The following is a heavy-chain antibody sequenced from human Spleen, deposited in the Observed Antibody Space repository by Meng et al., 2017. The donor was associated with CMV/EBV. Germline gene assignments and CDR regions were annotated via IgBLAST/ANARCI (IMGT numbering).Heavy chain of an antibody. J-gene: IGHJ5*02. V-gene: IGHV3-74*01. CDR1: AFTFSSYW. CDR2: INTDGSST. D-gene: IGHD3-10*01. Sequence: GGSLRLSCAASAFTFSSYWMHWVRQAPGRGLVWVSRINTDGSSTDYADSVKGRFTISRDNAKNTLYLQMHSLRAEDTAVYYCARDRGADNWFDPWGQGTLVTVSS. CDR3: ARDRGADNWFDP.